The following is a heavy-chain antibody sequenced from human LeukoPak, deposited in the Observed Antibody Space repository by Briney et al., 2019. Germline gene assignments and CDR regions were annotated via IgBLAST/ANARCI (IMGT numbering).Heavy chain of an antibody. CDR3: AKSGGSWTNYFDY. CDR1: GFTFSSYA. Sequence: GGSLRLSCAASGFTFSSYAMSWDRQAPGKGLEWVSAISGSGGSTYYADSVKGRFTISRDNSKNTLYLQMNSLRAEDTAVYYCAKSGGSWTNYFDYWGQGTLVTVSS. D-gene: IGHD3-16*01. J-gene: IGHJ4*02. CDR2: ISGSGGST. V-gene: IGHV3-23*01.